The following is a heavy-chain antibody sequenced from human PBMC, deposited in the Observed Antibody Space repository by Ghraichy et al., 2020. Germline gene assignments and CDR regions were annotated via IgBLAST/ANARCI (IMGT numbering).Heavy chain of an antibody. CDR2: IYYSGST. D-gene: IGHD3-10*01. CDR3: ARVGSMVRAIDY. CDR1: GGSISSGGYY. Sequence: SETLSLTCTVSGGSISSGGYYWSWIRQHPGKGLEWIGYIYYSGSTYYNPSLKSRVTISVDTSKNQFSLKLSSVTAADTAVYYCARVGSMVRAIDYWGQGTLVTVSS. V-gene: IGHV4-31*03. J-gene: IGHJ4*02.